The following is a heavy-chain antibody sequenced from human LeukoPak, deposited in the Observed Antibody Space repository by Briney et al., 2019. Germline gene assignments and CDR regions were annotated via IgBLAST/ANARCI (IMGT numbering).Heavy chain of an antibody. CDR3: ARAADWGSVAFDI. D-gene: IGHD7-27*01. Sequence: EESLKISCKGSGYSFTSYWIGWVRQMPGKGLEWMGMIYPGDSDTRYSPSFQGQVTISADKSTSTAYVQWSSVKASDTAMYYCARAADWGSVAFDIWGQGTMVTVSS. CDR1: GYSFTSYW. V-gene: IGHV5-51*01. CDR2: IYPGDSDT. J-gene: IGHJ3*02.